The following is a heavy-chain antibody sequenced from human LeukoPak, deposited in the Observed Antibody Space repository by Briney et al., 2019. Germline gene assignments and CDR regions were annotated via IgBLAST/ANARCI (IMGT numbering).Heavy chain of an antibody. Sequence: ASVKVSCNTSGYSFTGYYMHWVRQAPGQGLEWMGWINPNSGATNYAQKFQGRVTMTRDTSISTAYVELSRLTSDDTAVYYCARLSGNYYAGLDYWGQGTLLTVSS. CDR1: GYSFTGYY. V-gene: IGHV1-2*02. J-gene: IGHJ4*02. CDR2: INPNSGAT. D-gene: IGHD1-26*01. CDR3: ARLSGNYYAGLDY.